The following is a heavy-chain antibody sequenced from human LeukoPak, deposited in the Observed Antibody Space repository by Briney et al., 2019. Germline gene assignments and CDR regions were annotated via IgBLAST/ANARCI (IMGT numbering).Heavy chain of an antibody. J-gene: IGHJ6*03. D-gene: IGHD3-22*01. CDR3: AKYDNGFFYYYLDV. CDR2: INADGSHR. CDR1: GFTLGTYW. Sequence: GESLRLSCAASGFTLGTYWMHWVRQVSGKGLVWVSRINADGSHRSYADSVKGRFTISRDNANNTLYLQMNNLRAEDTAVYYCAKYDNGFFYYYLDVWGKGTTVTVSS. V-gene: IGHV3-74*01.